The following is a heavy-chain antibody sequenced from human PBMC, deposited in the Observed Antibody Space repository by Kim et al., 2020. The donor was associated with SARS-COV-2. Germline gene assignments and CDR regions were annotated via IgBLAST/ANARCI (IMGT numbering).Heavy chain of an antibody. Sequence: GGSLRLSCAASGFTFSNAWMSWVRQAPGKGLEWVGRIKSKTDGGTTDYAAPVKGRFTISRDDSKNTLYLQMNSLKTEDTAVYYCTTRIVVVTATPPFLDYWGQGTLVTVSS. D-gene: IGHD2-21*02. V-gene: IGHV3-15*01. CDR2: IKSKTDGGTT. CDR3: TTRIVVVTATPPFLDY. J-gene: IGHJ4*02. CDR1: GFTFSNAW.